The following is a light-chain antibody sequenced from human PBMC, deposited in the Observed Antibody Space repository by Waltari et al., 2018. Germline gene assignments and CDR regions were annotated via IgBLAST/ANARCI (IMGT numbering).Light chain of an antibody. CDR2: RDS. CDR1: NSNIGFNS. V-gene: IGLV1-47*01. Sequence: QSVLSQPPSASASPGQGVTISCSGSNSNIGFNSVFWYQHVPGTAPKLVIFRDSQRPSGVPGRFSGPKSCTSASLAISGLRSEDEADYYCASWDQSLRGVVFGGGTKLTVL. CDR3: ASWDQSLRGVV. J-gene: IGLJ2*01.